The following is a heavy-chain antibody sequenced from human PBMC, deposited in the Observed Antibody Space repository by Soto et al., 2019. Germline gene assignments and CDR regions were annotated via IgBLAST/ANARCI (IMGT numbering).Heavy chain of an antibody. D-gene: IGHD2-2*01. CDR2: IIPVSGAA. Sequence: QVQLVQSGAEVKKPGSSVKVSCTASGGTFGSYAFSWVRQAPGQGLEWMGGIIPVSGAAHYAQKFQGRVTISVDETTSTGYMELSSLSSQDTAVHYCATALGCRSTSCALDYWGQGTRVIVSS. V-gene: IGHV1-69*01. CDR1: GGTFGSYA. J-gene: IGHJ4*02. CDR3: ATALGCRSTSCALDY.